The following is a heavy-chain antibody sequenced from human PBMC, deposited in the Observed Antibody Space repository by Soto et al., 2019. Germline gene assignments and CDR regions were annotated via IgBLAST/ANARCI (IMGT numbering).Heavy chain of an antibody. V-gene: IGHV4-31*03. Sequence: QVQLQESGPGLVKPSQTLSLTCTVSGGSISSGGYYWSWIRQHPGKGLEWIGYIYYSGSTYYNPSLKSRVTISVDTSKNQFSRKLSSVTAADTAVYYCARGVGSGWLNWFDTWGQGTLVTVSS. CDR2: IYYSGST. CDR3: ARGVGSGWLNWFDT. J-gene: IGHJ5*02. D-gene: IGHD6-19*01. CDR1: GGSISSGGYY.